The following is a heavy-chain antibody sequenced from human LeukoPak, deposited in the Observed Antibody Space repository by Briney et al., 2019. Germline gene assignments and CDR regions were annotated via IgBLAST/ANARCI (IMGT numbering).Heavy chain of an antibody. D-gene: IGHD3-3*01. CDR1: GGSISSYY. J-gene: IGHJ3*02. CDR3: AREGLRFLEWASDAFDI. Sequence: PSETLSLACIVSGGSISSYYWSWIRQPPGKGLEWIGYIYYSGSTNYNPSLKSRVTISVDTSKNQFSLKLSSVTAADTAVYYCAREGLRFLEWASDAFDIWGQGTMVTVSS. V-gene: IGHV4-59*01. CDR2: IYYSGST.